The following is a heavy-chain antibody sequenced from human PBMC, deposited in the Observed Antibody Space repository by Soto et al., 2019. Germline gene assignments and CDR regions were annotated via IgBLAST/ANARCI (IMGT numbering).Heavy chain of an antibody. V-gene: IGHV6-1*01. Sequence: SQTLSLTCAISGDSVSSNSAAWNWIRQSPSRGLEWLGRTYYRSKWYNDYAVSVKSRITINPDTSKNQFSLQLNSVTPEDTAVYYCARGLGYCSGGNCHSDFYGMDVWGQGTTVTVSS. CDR2: TYYRSKWYN. CDR1: GDSVSSNSAA. D-gene: IGHD2-15*01. J-gene: IGHJ6*02. CDR3: ARGLGYCSGGNCHSDFYGMDV.